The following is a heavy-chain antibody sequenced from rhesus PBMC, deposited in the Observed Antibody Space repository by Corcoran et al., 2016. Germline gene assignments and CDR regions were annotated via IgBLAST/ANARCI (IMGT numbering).Heavy chain of an antibody. Sequence: QVQLQESGPGLVKPSETLSLTCAVSGCSISSGYGWSWIRQPPGKGLEWIGYFGGSSGSTNYNPSLKRRGTISKDTAKNQFSLKRSSGTAADTAVYYCAREEQRLVCFDYWGQGVLVTVSS. J-gene: IGHJ4*01. D-gene: IGHD6S26*01. CDR2: FGGSSGST. V-gene: IGHV4-127*01. CDR3: AREEQRLVCFDY. CDR1: GCSISSGYG.